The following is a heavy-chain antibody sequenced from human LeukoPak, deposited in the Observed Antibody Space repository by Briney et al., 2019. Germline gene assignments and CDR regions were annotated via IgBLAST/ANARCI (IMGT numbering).Heavy chain of an antibody. CDR1: GGSFSGYY. Sequence: TPSETLSLTCAVYGGSFSGYYWSWIRQPPGKGLEWIGRIYTSGSTNYNPSLKSRVTMSVDTSKNQFSLKLSSVTAADTAVYYCAGPDDAFDIWGQGTMVTVSS. J-gene: IGHJ3*02. D-gene: IGHD1-14*01. CDR2: IYTSGST. V-gene: IGHV4-59*10. CDR3: AGPDDAFDI.